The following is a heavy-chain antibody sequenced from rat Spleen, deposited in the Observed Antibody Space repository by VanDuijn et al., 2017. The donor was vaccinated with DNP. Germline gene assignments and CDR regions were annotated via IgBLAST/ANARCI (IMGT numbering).Heavy chain of an antibody. CDR2: ISPSGDST. CDR1: GFSFSNYG. V-gene: IGHV5-19*01. Sequence: EVQLVESGGGLGQPGRSLKLSCAASGFSFSNYGIHWIRQAPTKGLEWVASISPSGDSTYYRDSVKGRFTFSRDNAKTTLYLQMDSLRSEDTATYYCAKDRLLGYALNWFAYWGQGTLVTVSS. J-gene: IGHJ3*01. CDR3: AKDRLLGYALNWFAY. D-gene: IGHD1-4*01.